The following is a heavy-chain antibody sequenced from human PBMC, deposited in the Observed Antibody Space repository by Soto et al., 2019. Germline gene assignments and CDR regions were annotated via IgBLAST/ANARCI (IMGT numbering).Heavy chain of an antibody. J-gene: IGHJ6*02. CDR1: GFTFSSYW. Sequence: GGSLRLSCAASGFTFSSYWMNWGRQAPGKGLEWVANIKQDGSEKCYVDSVKGRFTISRDNAKNSLYLQMNSLGAEDTAVYYCAREIKTTAIKYYYYGMDVWGQGTTVTVSS. D-gene: IGHD4-4*01. CDR3: AREIKTTAIKYYYYGMDV. V-gene: IGHV3-7*01. CDR2: IKQDGSEK.